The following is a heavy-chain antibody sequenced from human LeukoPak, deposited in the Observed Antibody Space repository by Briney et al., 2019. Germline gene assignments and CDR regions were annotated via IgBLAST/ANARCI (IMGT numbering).Heavy chain of an antibody. V-gene: IGHV3-23*01. J-gene: IGHJ4*02. D-gene: IGHD1-26*01. Sequence: HPGGSLRLSCAVSGFTFSSYAMNWVRQAPGKGLEGVSAISGSGGSTYYADSVKGRFTISRDKSKNTLYLQMNSLRAEDTAVYYCAKGDTTWELPHDYWGQGTLVTVSS. CDR3: AKGDTTWELPHDY. CDR2: ISGSGGST. CDR1: GFTFSSYA.